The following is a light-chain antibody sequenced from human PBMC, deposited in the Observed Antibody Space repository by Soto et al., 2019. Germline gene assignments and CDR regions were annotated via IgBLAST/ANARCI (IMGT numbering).Light chain of an antibody. CDR1: QSVSSS. J-gene: IGKJ1*01. Sequence: EIVMTQSPATLSVSPGARATLSCRTSQSVSSSLAWYQQNPGQAPSLRIYGASTRATGLPARFSGSGSVTEFTLTISSLQSEDWAVYYGQQYKNWPWTFGQGTKVEIK. CDR2: GAS. V-gene: IGKV3-15*01. CDR3: QQYKNWPWT.